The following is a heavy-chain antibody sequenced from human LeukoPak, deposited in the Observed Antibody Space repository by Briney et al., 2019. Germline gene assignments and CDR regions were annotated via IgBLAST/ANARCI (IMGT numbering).Heavy chain of an antibody. CDR1: GGSISSSSYY. Sequence: PSETLSLTCTVSGGSISSSSYYWGWIRQPPGKGLEWIGSIYYSGSTYYNPSLKSRVTISVDTSKNQSSLKLTSVTAADTAVYYCARGRLGGVYDYWGQGTLVTVSS. J-gene: IGHJ4*02. D-gene: IGHD3-16*01. V-gene: IGHV4-39*07. CDR2: IYYSGST. CDR3: ARGRLGGVYDY.